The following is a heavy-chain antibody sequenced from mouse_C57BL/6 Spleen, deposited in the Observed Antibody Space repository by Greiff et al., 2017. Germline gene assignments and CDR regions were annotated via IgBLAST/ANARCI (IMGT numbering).Heavy chain of an antibody. CDR3: TRGEQDSSGYGFDY. J-gene: IGHJ2*01. V-gene: IGHV1-15*01. D-gene: IGHD3-2*02. CDR1: GYTFTDYE. CDR2: IDPETGGT. Sequence: VQLQQSGAELVRPGASVTLSCKASGYTFTDYEMHWVKQTPVHGLEWIGAIDPETGGTAYNQKFKGKAILTADKSSSTAYMELRSRTSEDSAVYYCTRGEQDSSGYGFDYWGQGTTLTVSS.